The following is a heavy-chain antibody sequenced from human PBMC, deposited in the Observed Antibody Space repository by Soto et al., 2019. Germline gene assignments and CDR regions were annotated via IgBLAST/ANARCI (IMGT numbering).Heavy chain of an antibody. Sequence: SVKVSCKTSGFSFSNSAVQWVRQARGQRLEWMGWIVVGSGNTKYEQKLQERVAITRDMSTSTVYMELSSLRSDDTAVYYCARILEYCSGDSCDYWGQGTLVTVSS. CDR1: GFSFSNSA. D-gene: IGHD2-15*01. CDR2: IVVGSGNT. CDR3: ARILEYCSGDSCDY. J-gene: IGHJ4*02. V-gene: IGHV1-58*01.